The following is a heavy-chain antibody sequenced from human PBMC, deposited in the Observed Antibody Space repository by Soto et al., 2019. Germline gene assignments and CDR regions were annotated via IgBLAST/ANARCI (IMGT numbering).Heavy chain of an antibody. J-gene: IGHJ6*02. CDR1: GFTFSGSA. CDR3: TRTDYYDSSGYYYYYYGMDV. V-gene: IGHV3-73*01. D-gene: IGHD3-22*01. Sequence: GGSLRLSCAASGFTFSGSAMHWVRQASGKGLEWVGRIRSKANSYATAYAASVKGRFTISRDDSKNTAYLQMNSLKTEDTAVYYCTRTDYYDSSGYYYYYYGMDVWGQGTTVTVSS. CDR2: IRSKANSYAT.